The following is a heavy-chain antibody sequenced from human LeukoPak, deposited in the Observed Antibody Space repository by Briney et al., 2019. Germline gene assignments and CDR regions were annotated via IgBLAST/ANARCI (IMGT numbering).Heavy chain of an antibody. J-gene: IGHJ5*02. D-gene: IGHD3-9*01. V-gene: IGHV1-18*01. CDR3: ARGPTYYDILTGYEFDL. CDR2: ISAYNGNT. Sequence: ASVTVSCMASAHIFTSYATSWVRHAPGQGLEWMGWISAYNGNTNYAQKLQGRVTMTTDTSTSTAYMELRSLRSDDTAVYYCARGPTYYDILTGYEFDLWGQGTLVSVSS. CDR1: AHIFTSYA.